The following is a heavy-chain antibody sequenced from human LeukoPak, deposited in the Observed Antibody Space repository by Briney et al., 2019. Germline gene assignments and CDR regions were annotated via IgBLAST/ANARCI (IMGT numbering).Heavy chain of an antibody. CDR1: GFTFSSYA. CDR3: AMTYSSGLSFDY. CDR2: ISGSGGST. Sequence: GGSLRLSCAASGFTFSSYAMSWVRQAPGKGLEWVSAISGSGGSTYYADSVKGRFTISRDNSKNTLYLQMNSLRAEDTAAYYCAMTYSSGLSFDYWGQGTLVTVSS. V-gene: IGHV3-23*01. D-gene: IGHD6-19*01. J-gene: IGHJ4*02.